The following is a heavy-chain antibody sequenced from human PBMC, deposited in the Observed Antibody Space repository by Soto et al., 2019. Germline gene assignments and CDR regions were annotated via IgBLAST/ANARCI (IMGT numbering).Heavy chain of an antibody. CDR1: GFTFSNAW. CDR3: TTQNCSGGSCYSGYYYYGLDV. Sequence: EVQLVESGGGLVKPGGSLRLSCAASGFTFSNAWMNWVRQAPGKGLEWVGRIKGKTDGGTADYAAPVKGRFTISRDDSKNTLYLQMDSLITEDTAVYYCTTQNCSGGSCYSGYYYYGLDVWGQGTTVSVSS. CDR2: IKGKTDGGTA. V-gene: IGHV3-15*07. D-gene: IGHD2-15*01. J-gene: IGHJ6*02.